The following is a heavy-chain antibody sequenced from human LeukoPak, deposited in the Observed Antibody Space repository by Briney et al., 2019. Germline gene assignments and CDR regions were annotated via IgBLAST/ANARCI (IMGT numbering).Heavy chain of an antibody. D-gene: IGHD1-20*01. CDR1: GGTFSSYA. J-gene: IGHJ6*03. CDR3: ARNNWNDYYYYYMDV. V-gene: IGHV1-69*05. CDR2: IIPIFGTA. Sequence: ASVKVSCKASGGTFSSYAISWVRQAPGQGLEWMGGIIPIFGTANYAQKFQGRVTITTDESTSTAYMELSSLRSEDTAVYYCARNNWNDYYYYYMDVWGKGTTVTVSS.